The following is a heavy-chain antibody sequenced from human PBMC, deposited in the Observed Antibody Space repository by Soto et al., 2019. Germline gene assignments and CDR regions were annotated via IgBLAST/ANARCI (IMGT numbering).Heavy chain of an antibody. CDR2: IWYDGSNK. Sequence: GGSLRLSCAASGFTFSSYGMHWVRQAPGKGLEWVAVIWYDGSNKYYADSVKGRFTISRDNSKNTLYLQMNSLRAEDTAVYYCAREYDIVATIYNWFDPWGQGTLVTVSS. CDR1: GFTFSSYG. CDR3: AREYDIVATIYNWFDP. D-gene: IGHD5-12*01. J-gene: IGHJ5*02. V-gene: IGHV3-33*01.